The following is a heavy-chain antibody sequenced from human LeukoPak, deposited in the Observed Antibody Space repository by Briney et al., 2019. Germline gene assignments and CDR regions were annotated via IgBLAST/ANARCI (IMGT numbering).Heavy chain of an antibody. CDR3: AKDGAWLRFDH. J-gene: IGHJ4*02. CDR1: GFTFSSYG. CDR2: ISYDGSNK. V-gene: IGHV3-30*18. Sequence: GGSLRLSCAASGFTFSSYGMHWVRQAPGKGLEWVAVISYDGSNKYYADSVKGRFTISRDNSKNTLYLQMNSLRAEDTAVYYCAKDGAWLRFDHWGQGTLVTVSS. D-gene: IGHD5-12*01.